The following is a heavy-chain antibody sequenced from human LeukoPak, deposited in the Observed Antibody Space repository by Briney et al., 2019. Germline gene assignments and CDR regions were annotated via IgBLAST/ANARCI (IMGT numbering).Heavy chain of an antibody. V-gene: IGHV3-21*01. D-gene: IGHD2-15*01. CDR3: ARAPRGFVVVVAAKYYFDY. CDR2: ISSSSSYI. CDR1: GLTFSSYS. J-gene: IGHJ4*02. Sequence: GGSLRLSCAASGLTFSSYSMNWVRQAPGKGLEWVSSISSSSSYIYYADSVKGRFTISRDNAKNSLYLQMNSLRAEDTAVYYCARAPRGFVVVVAAKYYFDYWGQGTLVTVSS.